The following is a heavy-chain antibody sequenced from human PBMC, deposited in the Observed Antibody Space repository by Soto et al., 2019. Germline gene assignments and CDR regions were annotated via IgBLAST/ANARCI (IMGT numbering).Heavy chain of an antibody. CDR3: ARGSYYSGWV. CDR1: GDSVSRTSTA. D-gene: IGHD6-19*01. J-gene: IGHJ4*02. CDR2: TYYRSNWYS. Sequence: SQTLSLTCAISGDSVSRTSTAWSWISQSPSRGLEWLGRTYYRSNWYSDYAVSVKSRITINPDTSKNQFSLQLNSVTPDDTAVYYCARGSYYSGWVWGQGTLVTVSS. V-gene: IGHV6-1*01.